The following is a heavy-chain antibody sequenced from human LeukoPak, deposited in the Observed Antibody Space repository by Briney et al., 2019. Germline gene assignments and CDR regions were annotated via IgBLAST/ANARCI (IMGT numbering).Heavy chain of an antibody. CDR2: INTDGSST. D-gene: IGHD2-15*01. J-gene: IGHJ3*02. CDR3: AKEDRSAFDI. CDR1: GFTFSSYW. V-gene: IGHV3-74*01. Sequence: GGSLRLSCAASGFTFSSYWMHWVRQAPGKGLVWVSRINTDGSSTSYADSVKGRFTISRDNAKDTLYLQMNSLRAEDTALYYCAKEDRSAFDIWGQGTMVTVSS.